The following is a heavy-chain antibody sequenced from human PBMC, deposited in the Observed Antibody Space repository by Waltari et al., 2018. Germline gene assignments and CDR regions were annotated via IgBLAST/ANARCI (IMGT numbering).Heavy chain of an antibody. V-gene: IGHV4-59*01. J-gene: IGHJ5*02. CDR3: ARVGAGLSGMFDA. CDR1: GDSFRGYY. CDR2: IYYRGGT. Sequence: QVQLQESGPRLVKPSETLSLTCTVSGDSFRGYYWSWIRQPPGEGLEWIGHIYYRGGTKYNPSLESRLTRATDTSSSQFSLRLTSVTAADTAIYYCARVGAGLSGMFDAWGQGTLVTVSS. D-gene: IGHD3-16*01.